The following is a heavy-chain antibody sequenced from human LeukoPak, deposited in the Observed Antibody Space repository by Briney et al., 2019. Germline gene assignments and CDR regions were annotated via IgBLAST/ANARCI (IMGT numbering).Heavy chain of an antibody. Sequence: GGSLRLSCAASGFTFRNYWMSWVRQAPGKGLEWVANIKLDGSEKNYVDSVKGRFTISRDNTKNSLYLQMNSLRVEDTAVFYCARGLPGDYWGQGTLVTVSS. CDR1: GFTFRNYW. V-gene: IGHV3-7*03. D-gene: IGHD2-21*02. CDR2: IKLDGSEK. J-gene: IGHJ4*02. CDR3: ARGLPGDY.